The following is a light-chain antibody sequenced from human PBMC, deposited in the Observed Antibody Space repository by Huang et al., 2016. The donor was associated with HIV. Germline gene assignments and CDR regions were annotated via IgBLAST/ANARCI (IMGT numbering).Light chain of an antibody. CDR3: QQYGSSLWT. J-gene: IGKJ1*01. CDR2: GAS. V-gene: IGKV3-20*01. Sequence: EIVLTQSPGTLSLSPGERATLSCRASQSVSTSYLAWDQQKPGQAPRLLIYGASSRATGIPDRVSGSGSGTDFTLTISRLEPEDFAVYYCQQYGSSLWTFGQGTKVEIK. CDR1: QSVSTSY.